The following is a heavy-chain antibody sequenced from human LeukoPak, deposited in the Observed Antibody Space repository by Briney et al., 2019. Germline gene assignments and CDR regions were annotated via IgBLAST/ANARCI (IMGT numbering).Heavy chain of an antibody. Sequence: SETLSLTCTVSGGSISSNGYYWAWFRQPPGKGLEWIGSIYYSGGTYYNPSLKSRVTISIDTSKNQFSLKLRSVTAADTAVYYCARDPYYYDSSGYYYNYYFDYWGQGTLVTVSS. CDR2: IYYSGGT. CDR1: GGSISSNGYY. J-gene: IGHJ4*02. CDR3: ARDPYYYDSSGYYYNYYFDY. V-gene: IGHV4-39*07. D-gene: IGHD3-22*01.